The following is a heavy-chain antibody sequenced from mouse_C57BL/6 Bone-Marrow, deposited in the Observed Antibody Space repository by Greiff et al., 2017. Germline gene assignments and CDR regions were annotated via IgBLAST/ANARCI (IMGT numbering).Heavy chain of an antibody. CDR1: GYTFTDYY. Sequence: VHLVESGAELVRPGASVKLSCKASGYTFTDYYINWVKQRPGQGLEWIARIYPGSGNTYYNEKFKGKATLTAEKSSSTAYMQLSSLTSEDSAVYFCARLLYYAMDYWGQGTSVTVSS. CDR2: IYPGSGNT. J-gene: IGHJ4*01. V-gene: IGHV1-76*01. CDR3: ARLLYYAMDY.